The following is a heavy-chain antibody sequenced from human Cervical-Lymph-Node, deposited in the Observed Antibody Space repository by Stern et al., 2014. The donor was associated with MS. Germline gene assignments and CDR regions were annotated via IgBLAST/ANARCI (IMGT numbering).Heavy chain of an antibody. V-gene: IGHV4-61*02. CDR2: IYTSGST. D-gene: IGHD1-26*01. CDR3: ARDSGSYYFDY. CDR1: GGSISSGSYY. Sequence: QLQLQESGPGLVKPSQTLSLTCTVSGGSISSGSYYWSWIRQPAGKGLEWIGRIYTSGSTTYNPSLKSRVTISVDTPKNQFSRKLTSVTAADTAVYYCARDSGSYYFDYWGQGTLVTVSS. J-gene: IGHJ4*02.